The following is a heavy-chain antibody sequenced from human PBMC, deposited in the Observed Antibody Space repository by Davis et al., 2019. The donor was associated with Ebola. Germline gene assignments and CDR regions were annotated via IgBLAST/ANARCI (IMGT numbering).Heavy chain of an antibody. D-gene: IGHD3-22*01. V-gene: IGHV3-23*01. Sequence: PGGSLRLSCAASGFTFTSYAMSWVRQAPGRLEWVSGISGSGGTTYYTDSVKGRFTISRDNSKNTLYLQMNSLRAEDTAVYYCAKVSDSSGYYPFDYWGQGALVTVSS. CDR1: GFTFTSYA. CDR3: AKVSDSSGYYPFDY. J-gene: IGHJ4*02. CDR2: ISGSGGTT.